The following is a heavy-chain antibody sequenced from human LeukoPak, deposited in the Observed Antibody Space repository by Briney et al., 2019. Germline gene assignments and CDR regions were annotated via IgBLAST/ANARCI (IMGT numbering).Heavy chain of an antibody. V-gene: IGHV3-11*01. J-gene: IGHJ4*02. Sequence: GGSLRLSCAASGFIFSDNYMGWIRQAPGKGLEWVSYISSSGTTIYYADSVKGRFTISRDNAKNSLYLQINSLRVEDTAIYYCAREKRYFDWLLIGGYFDSWGQGTLVTVSS. CDR2: ISSSGTTI. CDR1: GFIFSDNY. D-gene: IGHD3-9*01. CDR3: AREKRYFDWLLIGGYFDS.